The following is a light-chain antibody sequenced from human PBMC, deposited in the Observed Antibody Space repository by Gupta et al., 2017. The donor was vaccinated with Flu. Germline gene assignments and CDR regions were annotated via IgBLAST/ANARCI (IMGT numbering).Light chain of an antibody. V-gene: IGKV3-15*01. CDR1: QSVSSK. J-gene: IGKJ2*01. Sequence: EIVMTQSPATLSVSPGERATLSCRASQSVSSKLAWYQQKPGQAPRFLIYDASTRATGIPARFSGSGSGTEFTLTISSRQSEDFAVYYCQQHNNWPQYTFGQGTKMEIK. CDR2: DAS. CDR3: QQHNNWPQYT.